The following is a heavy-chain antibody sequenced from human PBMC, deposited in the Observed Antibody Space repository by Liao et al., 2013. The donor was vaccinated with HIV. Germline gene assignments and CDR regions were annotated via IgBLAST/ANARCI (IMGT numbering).Heavy chain of an antibody. CDR1: GGSISSGSYY. Sequence: QVQLQESGPGLVKPSQTLSLTCTVSGGSISSGSYYWSWIRQPAGKGLEWIGRIYTSGSTNYNPSLKSRVTISVDTSKNQFSLKLSSVTAADTAVYYCARGRGSSPDAFDIWGQGDNGHRLF. CDR2: IYTSGST. CDR3: ARGRGSSPDAFDI. V-gene: IGHV4-61*02. D-gene: IGHD6-13*01. J-gene: IGHJ3*02.